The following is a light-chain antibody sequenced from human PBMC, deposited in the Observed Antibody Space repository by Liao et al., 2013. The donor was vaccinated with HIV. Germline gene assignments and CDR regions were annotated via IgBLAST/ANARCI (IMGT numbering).Light chain of an antibody. CDR3: QVWDTSGDHARV. V-gene: IGLV3-21*04. Sequence: SYGLTQPPSVSVAPGQTATITCGGENIGSDTVHWYRQQPGQAPVLVIFFDSDRPSGTPDRFSASKSETTATLTISRVGSRGVRPDYYCQVWDTSGDHARVFGGGTRLTV. CDR2: FDS. J-gene: IGLJ2*01. CDR1: NIGSDT.